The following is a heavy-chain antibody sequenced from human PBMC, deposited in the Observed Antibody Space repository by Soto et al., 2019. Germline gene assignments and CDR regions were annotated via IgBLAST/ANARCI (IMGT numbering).Heavy chain of an antibody. V-gene: IGHV1-2*04. J-gene: IGHJ3*02. D-gene: IGHD3-3*01. CDR1: AYTFTGYY. CDR3: ARGAIPPLRFLEWSLDTFDI. Sequence: QVQLVQSGAGVKKPGASVKVSCKASAYTFTGYYMHWVRQAPGQGLEWMGRINPNNGDTKYAQKLQGWVTITRDTYISTAYMDLNRLKSDDPAGYYFARGAIPPLRFLEWSLDTFDIWGQGTTVTVSS. CDR2: INPNNGDT.